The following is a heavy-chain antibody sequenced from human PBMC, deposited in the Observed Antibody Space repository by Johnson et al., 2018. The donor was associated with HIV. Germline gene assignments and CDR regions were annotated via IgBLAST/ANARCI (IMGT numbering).Heavy chain of an antibody. CDR1: GFSFSDYY. CDR2: ISGSGTNI. D-gene: IGHD4-23*01. Sequence: QVQLVESGGGLVQPGGSLRLSCAASGFSFSDYYMSWIRQAPGKGLEWVSYISGSGTNIYYADSVKGRFTISRDNAKKSLFLQMNSLRAEDTAVYYCGRERPGYGGHDAFDIWGQGTMVTVSS. CDR3: GRERPGYGGHDAFDI. J-gene: IGHJ3*02. V-gene: IGHV3-11*01.